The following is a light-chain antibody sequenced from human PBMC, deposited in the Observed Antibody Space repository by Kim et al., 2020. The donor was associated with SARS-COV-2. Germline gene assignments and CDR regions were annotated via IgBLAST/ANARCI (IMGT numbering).Light chain of an antibody. CDR3: QQRSNWPPKLT. J-gene: IGKJ4*01. V-gene: IGKV3-11*01. CDR1: QSVSSY. CDR2: DAS. Sequence: EIVLTQSPATLSLSPGERATFSCRASQSVSSYLAWYQQKPGQAPRLLIYDASNRATGIPARFSGSGSGTDFTLTISSLEPEDFAVYYCQQRSNWPPKLTFGGGTKVDIK.